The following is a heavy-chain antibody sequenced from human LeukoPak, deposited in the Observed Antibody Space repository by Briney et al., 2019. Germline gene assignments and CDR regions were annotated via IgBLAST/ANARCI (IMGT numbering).Heavy chain of an antibody. J-gene: IGHJ5*02. CDR1: GYTFTSHG. Sequence: ASVKVSCKASGYTFTSHGISWVRQAPGQGLEWMGWISAYNVNTNYAQKLQGRVTMTTDTSTSTAYMELRSLRSDDTAVYYCARAGASSWNNWFDPWGQGTAVTVSS. D-gene: IGHD6-13*01. CDR2: ISAYNVNT. CDR3: ARAGASSWNNWFDP. V-gene: IGHV1-18*01.